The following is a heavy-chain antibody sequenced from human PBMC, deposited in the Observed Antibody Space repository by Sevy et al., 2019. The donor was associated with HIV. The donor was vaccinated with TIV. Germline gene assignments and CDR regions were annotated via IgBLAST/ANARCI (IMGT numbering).Heavy chain of an antibody. D-gene: IGHD2-2*01. J-gene: IGHJ6*02. CDR1: GFTFSNAW. Sequence: GGSLRPSCAASGFTFSNAWMSWVRQAPGKGLEWVGRIKSKTDGGTTDYAAPVKGRFTISRDDSKNTLYLQMNSLKTEDTAVYYCTTDLTVVVPAYGMDVWGQGTTVTVSS. V-gene: IGHV3-15*01. CDR3: TTDLTVVVPAYGMDV. CDR2: IKSKTDGGTT.